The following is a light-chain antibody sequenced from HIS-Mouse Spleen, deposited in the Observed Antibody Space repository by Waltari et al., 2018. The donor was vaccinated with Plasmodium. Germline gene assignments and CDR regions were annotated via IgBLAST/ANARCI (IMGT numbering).Light chain of an antibody. J-gene: IGKJ3*01. Sequence: EIVMMQSPATLSVSPGERATLSCRASQSVSSNLAWYQQKPGQAPRPLIYGASTRATGIPARFSGSGSGTEFTLTISSLQSEDFAVYYCQQYNNWSFTFGPGTKVDIK. V-gene: IGKV3-15*01. CDR3: QQYNNWSFT. CDR1: QSVSSN. CDR2: GAS.